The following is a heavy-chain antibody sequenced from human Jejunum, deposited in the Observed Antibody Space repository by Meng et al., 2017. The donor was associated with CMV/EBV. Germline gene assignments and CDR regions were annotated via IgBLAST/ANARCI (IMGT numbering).Heavy chain of an antibody. Sequence: QVQLVQSGTAGKKPGYSVKVSCKSSGGVFNNYALNWVRQAPGQGLEWMGGIIAVLKTPTYAQKFRGRLTITADESTGTTYMDLTSLTSEDTAVYYCARGFSNGYLPFDYWGQGTLVTVAS. D-gene: IGHD3-22*01. V-gene: IGHV1-69*01. CDR2: IIAVLKTP. CDR3: ARGFSNGYLPFDY. J-gene: IGHJ4*02. CDR1: GGVFNNYA.